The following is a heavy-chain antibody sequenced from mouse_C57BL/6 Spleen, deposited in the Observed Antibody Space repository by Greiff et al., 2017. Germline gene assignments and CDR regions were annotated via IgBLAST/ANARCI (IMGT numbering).Heavy chain of an antibody. Sequence: EVQGVESGGGLVQPKGSLKLSCAASGFSFNTYAMNWVRQAPGKGLEWVARIRSKSNNYATYYADSVKDRFTISRDDSESMLYLQMNNLKTEDTAMYYCVRTGHYYAMDYWGQGTSVTVSS. J-gene: IGHJ4*01. CDR3: VRTGHYYAMDY. CDR2: IRSKSNNYAT. V-gene: IGHV10-1*01. CDR1: GFSFNTYA.